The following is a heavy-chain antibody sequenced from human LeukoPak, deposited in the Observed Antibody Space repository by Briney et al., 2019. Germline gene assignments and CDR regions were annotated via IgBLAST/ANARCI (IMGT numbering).Heavy chain of an antibody. CDR3: ARSSSGWPARYYYYMDV. CDR2: INPNSGGT. V-gene: IGHV1-2*02. J-gene: IGHJ6*03. CDR1: GYTLTGYY. D-gene: IGHD6-19*01. Sequence: ASVKVSCKASGYTLTGYYMHWVRQAPGQGLEWMGWINPNSGGTNYAQKFQGRVTMTRDTSISTAYMELSRLRSDDTAVYYCARSSSGWPARYYYYMDVWGKGTTVTVSS.